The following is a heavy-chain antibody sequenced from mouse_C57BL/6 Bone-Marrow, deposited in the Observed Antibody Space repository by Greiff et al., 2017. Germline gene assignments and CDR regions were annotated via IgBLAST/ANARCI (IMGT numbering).Heavy chain of an antibody. J-gene: IGHJ3*01. D-gene: IGHD5-1*01. CDR3: TREYFSWFAY. V-gene: IGHV5-9-1*02. Sequence: EVQLVESGEGLVKPGGSLKLSCAASGFTFSSYAMSWVRQTPEKRLEWVAYISSGGDYTYYADTVKGRFTIPTDNARNTLYLQMSSLKSEDTAMYYCTREYFSWFAYWGQGTLVTVSA. CDR2: ISSGGDYT. CDR1: GFTFSSYA.